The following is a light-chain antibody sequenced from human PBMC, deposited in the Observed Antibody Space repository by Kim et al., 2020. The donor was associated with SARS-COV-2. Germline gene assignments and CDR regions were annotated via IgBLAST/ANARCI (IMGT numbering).Light chain of an antibody. V-gene: IGLV1-51*01. CDR2: YNN. CDR3: GTWDSSQSAV. CDR1: SSNFGNNL. Sequence: PGEDDTISCVGNSSNFGNNLGSWYQQIPRTAPKLIIYYNNERPSGIPGRFSGSKSGKSATLGITGLQTGDEADYYCGTWDSSQSAVFGGGTKLTVL. J-gene: IGLJ3*02.